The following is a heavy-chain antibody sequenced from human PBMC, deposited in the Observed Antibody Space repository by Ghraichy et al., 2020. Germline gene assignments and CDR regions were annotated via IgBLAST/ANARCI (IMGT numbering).Heavy chain of an antibody. V-gene: IGHV1-46*03. Sequence: ASVKVSCKASGYTFTSYYMHWVRQAPGQGLEWMGIINPSGGSTSYAQKFQGRVTMTRDTSTSTVYMELSSLRSEDTAVYYCARGDLVDLQQLVPYYYYYYMDVWGKGTTVTVSS. CDR1: GYTFTSYY. J-gene: IGHJ6*03. D-gene: IGHD6-13*01. CDR2: INPSGGST. CDR3: ARGDLVDLQQLVPYYYYYYMDV.